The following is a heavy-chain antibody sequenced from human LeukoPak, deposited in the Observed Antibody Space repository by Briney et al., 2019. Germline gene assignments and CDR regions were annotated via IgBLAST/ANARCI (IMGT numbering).Heavy chain of an antibody. Sequence: GGSLRLSCAASGFTVSSNYMSWVRQAPGKGLEWVSVIYSGGSTYYADSVKGRFTISRDNSKNTLYLQMNSLRAEDTAVYYCASENYYGSGSYADHWGQGTLVTVSS. D-gene: IGHD3-10*01. CDR1: GFTVSSNY. J-gene: IGHJ4*02. V-gene: IGHV3-53*05. CDR3: ASENYYGSGSYADH. CDR2: IYSGGST.